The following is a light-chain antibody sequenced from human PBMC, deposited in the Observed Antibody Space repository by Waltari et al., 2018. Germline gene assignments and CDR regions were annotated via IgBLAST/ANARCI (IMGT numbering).Light chain of an antibody. J-gene: IGLJ1*01. Sequence: QSALTQPPSASGSPGQSVTISCTGTSSDVGGYNYVSWYQQHPGKAPKLMIYEVNKRPSGLPDRFSGSKSGNTASLTVSGLQPEDDADYYCTSYAGNSNTYVFGTGTKVTVL. CDR3: TSYAGNSNTYV. CDR2: EVN. CDR1: SSDVGGYNY. V-gene: IGLV2-8*01.